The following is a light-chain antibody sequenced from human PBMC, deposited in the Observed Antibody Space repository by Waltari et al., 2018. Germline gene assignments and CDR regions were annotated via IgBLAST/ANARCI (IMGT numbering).Light chain of an antibody. V-gene: IGKV3-20*01. CDR1: QSVGRY. CDR3: QKYVNLPAT. J-gene: IGKJ1*01. CDR2: DAS. Sequence: EILLTHSPGTPSLSRGGRAILSCRASQSVGRYLALYQQKPGQAPRLLSYDASSRATGIPDRFSGSGYGTDFSLTISRLESEDFAVYYCQKYVNLPATFGQGTTVEIK.